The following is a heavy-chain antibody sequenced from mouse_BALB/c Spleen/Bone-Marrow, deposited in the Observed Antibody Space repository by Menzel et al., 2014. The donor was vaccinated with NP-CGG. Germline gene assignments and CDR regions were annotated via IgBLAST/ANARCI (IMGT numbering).Heavy chain of an antibody. J-gene: IGHJ2*01. Sequence: VQLQQSGSVLVRPGASVKLSCKASGYTFTNCWLHWAQQRPGQGLEWIGEIHTTSGNTNYNERFKGKATLTADISSSTAYVDLSSLTSEDSAVYYCARHHRYAYYFDYWGQGTTLTVSS. CDR1: GYTFTNCW. CDR2: IHTTSGNT. D-gene: IGHD2-14*01. CDR3: ARHHRYAYYFDY. V-gene: IGHV1S130*01.